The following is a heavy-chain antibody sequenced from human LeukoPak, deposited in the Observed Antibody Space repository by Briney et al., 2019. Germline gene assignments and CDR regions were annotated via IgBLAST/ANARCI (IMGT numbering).Heavy chain of an antibody. CDR2: IYTSGST. Sequence: SETLSLTCTVSGGSISSYYWSWIRQPPGKGLEWIGYIYTSGSTNHNPSLKSRVTISVDTYKNQFSLKLSSVTAADTAVYYCARHSVGGTTAAYYFDYWGQGTLVTVSS. CDR3: ARHSVGGTTAAYYFDY. CDR1: GGSISSYY. V-gene: IGHV4-4*09. J-gene: IGHJ4*02. D-gene: IGHD1-7*01.